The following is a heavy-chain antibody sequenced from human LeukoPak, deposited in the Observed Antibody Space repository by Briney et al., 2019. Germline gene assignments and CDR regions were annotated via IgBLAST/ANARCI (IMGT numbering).Heavy chain of an antibody. CDR3: AKEFYYDILTGYPSGFDY. Sequence: GGSLRLSCAASGFTFSSYGMHWVRQAPGKGLEWVAFIRYDGSNKYYADSVKGRFTISRDNSKNTLYLQMNSLRAEDTAVYYCAKEFYYDILTGYPSGFDYWGQGTLVTVSS. D-gene: IGHD3-9*01. J-gene: IGHJ4*02. CDR1: GFTFSSYG. V-gene: IGHV3-30*02. CDR2: IRYDGSNK.